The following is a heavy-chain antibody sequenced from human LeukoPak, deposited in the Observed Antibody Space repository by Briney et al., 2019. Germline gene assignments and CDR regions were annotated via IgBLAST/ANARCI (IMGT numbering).Heavy chain of an antibody. CDR2: ISGGSDST. Sequence: GGSLRLSCAASGFIFSTYAMSWVRQAPGQGLEWVSAISGGSDSTFYADSVKGRFTISRDNSKNTLYLQMNSLRVEDTTMYYCAMGDYFDYWGQGTLVTVSS. V-gene: IGHV3-23*01. CDR1: GFIFSTYA. CDR3: AMGDYFDY. J-gene: IGHJ4*02.